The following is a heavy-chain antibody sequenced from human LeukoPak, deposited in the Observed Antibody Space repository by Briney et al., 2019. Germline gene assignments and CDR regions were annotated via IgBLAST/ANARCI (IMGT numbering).Heavy chain of an antibody. J-gene: IGHJ4*02. V-gene: IGHV3-15*07. CDR3: ATGIDYGGGY. D-gene: IGHD4-17*01. Sequence: GGSLRLSCAASGFIFSNVWMNWVRQAPGKGVEWVGRIKSEDDGGTIDYARAGQGRCSGAREDSKNMVDGQMDSLKTEDSAIYYCATGIDYGGGYWGQGTRVIVSS. CDR1: GFIFSNVW. CDR2: IKSEDDGGTI.